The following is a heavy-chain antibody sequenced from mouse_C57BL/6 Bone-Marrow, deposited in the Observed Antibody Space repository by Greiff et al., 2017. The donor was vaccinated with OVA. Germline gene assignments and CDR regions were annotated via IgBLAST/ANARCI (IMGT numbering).Heavy chain of an antibody. CDR3: ARSNPGGLLRILFFAY. CDR1: GYTFTDYY. Sequence: EVQLQQSGPELVKPGASVKIPCKASGYTFTDYYMDWVKQSHGKSLEWIGDINPNNGGTIYNQKFKGKATLTVDKSSSTAYLELRSLTSEDTAVYDCARSNPGGLLRILFFAYWGQGTLVTVAA. D-gene: IGHD2-3*01. V-gene: IGHV1-18*01. J-gene: IGHJ3*01. CDR2: INPNNGGT.